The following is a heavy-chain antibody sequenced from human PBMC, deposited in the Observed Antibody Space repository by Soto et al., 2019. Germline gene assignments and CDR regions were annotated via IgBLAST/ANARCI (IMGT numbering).Heavy chain of an antibody. Sequence: EVQLVESGGGLVQPGGSLRLSCAASGFTFSDHYMDWVRQAPGKGLEWVGRIRNKVNSYTTEYAASVKGRFTISRDDSRHSLYMHMNSLTTEDAAVYYCARHIPYHGKDVWGQGTTVTVSS. V-gene: IGHV3-72*01. CDR3: ARHIPYHGKDV. CDR1: GFTFSDHY. CDR2: IRNKVNSYTT. J-gene: IGHJ6*02. D-gene: IGHD2-21*01.